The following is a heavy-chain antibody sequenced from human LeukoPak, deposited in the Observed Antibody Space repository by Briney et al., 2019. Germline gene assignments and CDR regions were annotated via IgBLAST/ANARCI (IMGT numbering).Heavy chain of an antibody. CDR3: ASSSYSSSSS. Sequence: PGGSLRLSCAASGFTFTNYWMIWVRQAPGKGLEWVANINEDGSKKYYVGSVEGRFTISRDNAKNSVFLQMNSLRAEDTAMYYCASSSYSSSSSWGRGTLVTVSS. D-gene: IGHD6-6*01. CDR2: INEDGSKK. CDR1: GFTFTNYW. V-gene: IGHV3-7*01. J-gene: IGHJ5*02.